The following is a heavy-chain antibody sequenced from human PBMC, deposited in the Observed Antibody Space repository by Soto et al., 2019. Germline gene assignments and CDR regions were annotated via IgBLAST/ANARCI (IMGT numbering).Heavy chain of an antibody. Sequence: GSLRLSCAASGFTFSSYAMSWVRQAPGKGLEWVSAISGSGGSTYYADSVKGRFTISRGNSKNTLYLQMNSLRAEDTAVYYCANGGDYYDSSGYYYDRYDAFDIWGQGTMVTVSS. CDR3: ANGGDYYDSSGYYYDRYDAFDI. CDR2: ISGSGGST. D-gene: IGHD3-22*01. CDR1: GFTFSSYA. V-gene: IGHV3-23*01. J-gene: IGHJ3*02.